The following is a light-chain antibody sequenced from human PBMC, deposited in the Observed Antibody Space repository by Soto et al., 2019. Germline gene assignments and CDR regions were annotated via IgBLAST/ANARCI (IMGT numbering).Light chain of an antibody. J-gene: IGLJ1*01. CDR2: EGS. CDR1: SSDVGSSNL. V-gene: IGLV2-23*01. CDR3: CSFARSSTSYV. Sequence: QSALTQPASVSGSPGQSITNSCTGTSSDVGSSNLVSWYQQHPGKAPKLIIYEGSRRPSGVSGRFSGSMSGNTASLTISGLQAEDEADYYCCSFARSSTSYVFGTGTKLTVL.